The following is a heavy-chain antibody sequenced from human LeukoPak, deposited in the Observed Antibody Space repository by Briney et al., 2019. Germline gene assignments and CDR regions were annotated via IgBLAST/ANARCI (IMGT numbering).Heavy chain of an antibody. CDR3: ARLKDSPNDNPAIDF. CDR2: IYYSGST. V-gene: IGHV4-59*08. CDR1: GGSISSYY. Sequence: SETLSLTCTVSGGSISSYYWSWIRQPPGKGLEWIGYIYYSGSTNYNPSLESRVTISLDTSKNQFSLKLNSVTAADTAMYYCARLKDSPNDNPAIDFWGQGTMVTVSS. J-gene: IGHJ3*01. D-gene: IGHD1-1*01.